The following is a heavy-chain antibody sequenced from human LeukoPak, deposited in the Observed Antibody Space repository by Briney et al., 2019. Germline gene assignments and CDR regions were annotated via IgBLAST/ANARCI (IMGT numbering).Heavy chain of an antibody. CDR3: ATEYGSSWTYWYFDL. J-gene: IGHJ2*01. CDR1: GGSITSDKNY. D-gene: IGHD6-13*01. V-gene: IGHV4-61*02. CDR2: VYATRST. Sequence: SQTLSLTCTVSGGSITSDKNYWSWIRQPAGKGLEWIGRVYATRSTKYNPSLEGRVTISVDTSTNQFSLNLGAVTAADTAVYYCATEYGSSWTYWYFDLWGRGTLVTVSS.